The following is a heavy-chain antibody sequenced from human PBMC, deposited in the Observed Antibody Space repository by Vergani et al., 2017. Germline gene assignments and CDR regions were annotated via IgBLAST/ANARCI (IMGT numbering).Heavy chain of an antibody. CDR2: IRSDGGSE. CDR3: AKGHSGQIGSPHDYYSDY. Sequence: QVHLVESGGGVVQPGGSLRLSCAASGFIFNYYGINWVRQAPGKGLEWVSFIRSDGGSEMYADSVRGRFTISRDNSKNTVSLEMLSLRTEDTAVYYCAKGHSGQIGSPHDYYSDYWGQGTLVTVSS. D-gene: IGHD1-26*01. CDR1: GFIFNYYG. V-gene: IGHV3-30*02. J-gene: IGHJ4*02.